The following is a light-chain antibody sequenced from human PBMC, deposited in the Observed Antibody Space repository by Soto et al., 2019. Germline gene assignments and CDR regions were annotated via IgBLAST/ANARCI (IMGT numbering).Light chain of an antibody. J-gene: IGLJ2*01. CDR3: TSYAGNNNLV. V-gene: IGLV2-8*01. CDR2: EVV. Sequence: QSVLTQPPSASGSPGQSVTISCTGTDSNYVSWYQQHPGKAPKLLIYEVVKRSSGVPDRFSGSKSGNTASLTVSGLQAEDEADYHCTSYAGNNNLVFGGGTKLTVL. CDR1: DSNY.